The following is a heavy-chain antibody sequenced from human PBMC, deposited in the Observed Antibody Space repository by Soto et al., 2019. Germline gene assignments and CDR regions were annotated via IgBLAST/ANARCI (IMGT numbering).Heavy chain of an antibody. J-gene: IGHJ4*02. V-gene: IGHV4-59*08. CDR1: GGSISSYY. Sequence: SETLSLTCTVSGGSISSYYWSWIRQPPGKGLEWIGYIYYSGSTNYNPSLKSRVTISVDTSKNQFSLKLSSVTAADTAVYYCASHAQNDYFDYWGQGTLVTVSS. CDR3: ASHAQNDYFDY. CDR2: IYYSGST.